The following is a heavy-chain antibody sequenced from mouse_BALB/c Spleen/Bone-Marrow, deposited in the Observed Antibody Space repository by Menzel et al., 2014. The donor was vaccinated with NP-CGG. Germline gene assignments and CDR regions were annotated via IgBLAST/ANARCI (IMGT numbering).Heavy chain of an antibody. D-gene: IGHD2-2*01. Sequence: EVQGVESGGGLVQPGGSRKLSCAASGFTLSSSGMHWVRQAPEKGLEWVAYISSGSSTIYYADTVKGRFTISRDNPKNTLFLQMTSLRSEDTAMYYCARSSYGYDRQAYFFDYWGQGTTLTVSS. CDR1: GFTLSSSG. CDR2: ISSGSSTI. V-gene: IGHV5-17*02. J-gene: IGHJ2*01. CDR3: ARSSYGYDRQAYFFDY.